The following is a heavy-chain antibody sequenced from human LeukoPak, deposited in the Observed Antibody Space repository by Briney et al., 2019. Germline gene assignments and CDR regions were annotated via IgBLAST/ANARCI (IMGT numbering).Heavy chain of an antibody. Sequence: ASVKVSCKASGYTFTSYGIRWVRPAPGQGLEWMGWISAYNGNTNYAQKLQGRVTMTTDTSTSTAYMELRSLRSDDTAVYYCARDPYGDGKDNWFDPWGQGTLVTVSS. J-gene: IGHJ5*02. CDR1: GYTFTSYG. V-gene: IGHV1-18*01. D-gene: IGHD4-17*01. CDR2: ISAYNGNT. CDR3: ARDPYGDGKDNWFDP.